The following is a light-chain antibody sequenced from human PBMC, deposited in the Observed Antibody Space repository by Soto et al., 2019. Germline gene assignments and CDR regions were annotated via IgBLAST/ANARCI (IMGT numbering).Light chain of an antibody. CDR3: RSYTSGSTPCV. J-gene: IGLJ1*01. Sequence: QSVLTQPASVSGSPGQSITISCTGTSSDVGGYNYVSWYQQHPGKAPKLMIYEVSNRPSGVSNRFSGSKSGNTASLTISGLQADDEADYYCRSYTSGSTPCVFGTGTKVTVL. V-gene: IGLV2-14*01. CDR2: EVS. CDR1: SSDVGGYNY.